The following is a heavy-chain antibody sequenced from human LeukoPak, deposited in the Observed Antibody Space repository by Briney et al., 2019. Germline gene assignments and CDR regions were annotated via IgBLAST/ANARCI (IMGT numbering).Heavy chain of an antibody. CDR1: GGTFSSYA. D-gene: IGHD3-10*01. CDR2: IIPIFGTA. V-gene: IGHV1-69*13. CDR3: AANYGSGSSALDY. J-gene: IGHJ4*02. Sequence: GASVKVSCKASGGTFSSYAISWVRQAPGQGLEWMGGIIPIFGTANYAQKFQGRVTITADESTSTAYMELSSLRSDDTAVYYCAANYGSGSSALDYWGQGTLVTVSS.